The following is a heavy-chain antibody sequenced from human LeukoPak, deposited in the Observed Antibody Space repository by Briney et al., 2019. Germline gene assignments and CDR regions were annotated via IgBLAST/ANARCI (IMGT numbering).Heavy chain of an antibody. V-gene: IGHV3-53*01. D-gene: IGHD3-16*01. CDR1: GFNISNNY. CDR3: ARGVMAHYGMDV. Sequence: GGSLRLSCAASGFNISNNYMNWVRQAPGKGLEWVSVIYSGGSTYYADSVKGRFTISRDSSKNTLYLQINSLRVDDTAVYYCARGVMAHYGMDVWGQGTTVTVSS. J-gene: IGHJ6*02. CDR2: IYSGGST.